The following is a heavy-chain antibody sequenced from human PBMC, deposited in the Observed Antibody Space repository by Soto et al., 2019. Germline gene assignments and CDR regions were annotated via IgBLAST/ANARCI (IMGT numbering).Heavy chain of an antibody. CDR2: ITWDSDEI. D-gene: IGHD3-22*01. Sequence: EVQLVESGGGLVQPGRSLRLSCAASGFTFDDYAMHWVRQRPGRGLEWVSGITWDSDEIGYPDPVKGRFSIARDNAKKYRYQQITSLRPDDTALYYCAGLRGFDISGFSGYYYGMDVWGQGTTVTVSS. CDR3: AGLRGFDISGFSGYYYGMDV. V-gene: IGHV3-9*01. CDR1: GFTFDDYA. J-gene: IGHJ6*02.